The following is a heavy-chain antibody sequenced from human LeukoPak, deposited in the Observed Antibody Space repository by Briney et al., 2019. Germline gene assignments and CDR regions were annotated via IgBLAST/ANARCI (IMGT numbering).Heavy chain of an antibody. CDR3: AKDPGSGSYYYYYMDV. V-gene: IGHV3-43D*03. Sequence: GGSLRLSCLASGFTFDDYAMHWVRQAPGKGLEWVSLISWDGGTTYYADSVKGRFTISRDDSKNSLYLQMNSLGAEDTALYYCAKDPGSGSYYYYYMDVWGKGTTVTVSS. J-gene: IGHJ6*03. D-gene: IGHD3-10*01. CDR1: GFTFDDYA. CDR2: ISWDGGTT.